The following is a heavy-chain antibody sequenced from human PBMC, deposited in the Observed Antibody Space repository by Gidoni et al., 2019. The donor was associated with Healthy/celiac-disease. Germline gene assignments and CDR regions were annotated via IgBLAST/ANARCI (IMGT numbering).Heavy chain of an antibody. CDR1: GFTFDDYA. Sequence: EVQLVESGGGLVQSGRSLRLSCAASGFTFDDYAMHWVRQAPGKGLEWVAGISWNSGSIGYADSGKGRFTISRDNAKNSLYLQMNSLRAEDTALYYCAKDSEYYYDSSGYLSGWGQGTLVTVSS. J-gene: IGHJ4*02. D-gene: IGHD3-22*01. V-gene: IGHV3-9*01. CDR3: AKDSEYYYDSSGYLSG. CDR2: ISWNSGSI.